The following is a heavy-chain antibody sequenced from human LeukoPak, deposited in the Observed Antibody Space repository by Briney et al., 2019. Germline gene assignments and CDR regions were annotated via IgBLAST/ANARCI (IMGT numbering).Heavy chain of an antibody. V-gene: IGHV3-74*01. J-gene: IGHJ3*02. CDR3: AREAGGFDI. CDR2: INSDGSST. D-gene: IGHD4-23*01. Sequence: GESLKISCAASGFIFSNYWMHWVRQAPGKGLVWVSRINSDGSSTIYADSVKGRFTISRDNAKNTLYLQMNSLRAEDTAVYYCAREAGGFDIWGQGTMVTVSS. CDR1: GFIFSNYW.